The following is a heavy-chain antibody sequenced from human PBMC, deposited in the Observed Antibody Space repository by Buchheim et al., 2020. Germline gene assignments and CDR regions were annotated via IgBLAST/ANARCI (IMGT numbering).Heavy chain of an antibody. D-gene: IGHD7-27*01. CDR2: IKEDGTEK. J-gene: IGHJ4*02. Sequence: EVKLVESGGRLVQPGGSLRLSCEASGFTFSNYWMSWVRQAPGRGLEVVANIKEDGTEKYYVDSVKGRFTISRDNAKMSVYLQMNTLRVDDTAVYYCTRPNWGSVDYWGQGT. CDR3: TRPNWGSVDY. V-gene: IGHV3-7*01. CDR1: GFTFSNYW.